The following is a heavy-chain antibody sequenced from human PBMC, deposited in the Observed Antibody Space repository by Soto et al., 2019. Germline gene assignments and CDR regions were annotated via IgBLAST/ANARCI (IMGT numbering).Heavy chain of an antibody. D-gene: IGHD3-3*02. V-gene: IGHV3-23*01. Sequence: AGGSLRLSCAASGFTFSSYAMSWVRQAPGKELEWVSAISGIGGSTYYADSLKGRFTISSDNSKIMLFLLMNSLIAEDTAVYYCAKVSAVLEWFPNPRYFDYWGQGTLVTVSS. J-gene: IGHJ4*02. CDR2: ISGIGGST. CDR1: GFTFSSYA. CDR3: AKVSAVLEWFPNPRYFDY.